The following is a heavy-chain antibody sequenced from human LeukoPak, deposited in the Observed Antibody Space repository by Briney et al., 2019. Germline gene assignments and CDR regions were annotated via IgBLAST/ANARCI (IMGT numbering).Heavy chain of an antibody. Sequence: GSLRLSCAASGFTFSSYAMSWVRQAPGKGLEWVSTISASGGGTYYADSVKGRFTISRDNSKNMVYLQMNSLRAEDTAGYYCAKDQGVGELVYYYYYYGMDVWGQGTTVTVSS. J-gene: IGHJ6*02. CDR2: ISASGGGT. V-gene: IGHV3-23*01. D-gene: IGHD3-10*01. CDR1: GFTFSSYA. CDR3: AKDQGVGELVYYYYYYGMDV.